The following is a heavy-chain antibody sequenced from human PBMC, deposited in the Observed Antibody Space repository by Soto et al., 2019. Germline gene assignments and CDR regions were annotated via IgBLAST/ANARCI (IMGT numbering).Heavy chain of an antibody. J-gene: IGHJ5*02. CDR1: GDSRSGGTNN. D-gene: IGHD3-16*01. CDR2: IYHRGTT. Sequence: AETLSLTCTVSGDSRSGGTNNWNGVRQAPGKGLEWIWYIYHRGTTKYTPSLQSRFTISQATSKNQFSLRINSVIASDTAVYYCVGDWGPYWFDPWGQGILVTVSS. CDR3: VGDWGPYWFDP. V-gene: IGHV4-61*01.